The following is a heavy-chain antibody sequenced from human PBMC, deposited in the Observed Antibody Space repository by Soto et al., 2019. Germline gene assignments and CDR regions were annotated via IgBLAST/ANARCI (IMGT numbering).Heavy chain of an antibody. CDR2: ISYDGSNK. J-gene: IGHJ4*02. CDR1: GFTFSTYG. Sequence: GGSLRLSCAASGFTFSTYGMHWVRQAPGKGLEWVAVISYDGSNKYYADSVKGRFTISRDNSKNTLYLQMNSLRAEDTAVYYCANARQRLTIFGELDYWGQGTLVTVSS. CDR3: ANARQRLTIFGELDY. D-gene: IGHD3-3*01. V-gene: IGHV3-30*18.